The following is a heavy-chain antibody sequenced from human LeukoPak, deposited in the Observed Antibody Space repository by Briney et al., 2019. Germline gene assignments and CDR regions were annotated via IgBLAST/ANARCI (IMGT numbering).Heavy chain of an antibody. D-gene: IGHD3-22*01. V-gene: IGHV4-59*01. CDR2: IYYSGST. J-gene: IGHJ5*02. Sequence: KTSETLSLTCTVSGGSISSYYWSWIRQPPGKGLEWIGYIYYSGSTNYNPSLKSRVTISVDTSKNQFSLELSSVTAADTAVYYCARTYYDPETDWFDPWGQGTLVTVSS. CDR1: GGSISSYY. CDR3: ARTYYDPETDWFDP.